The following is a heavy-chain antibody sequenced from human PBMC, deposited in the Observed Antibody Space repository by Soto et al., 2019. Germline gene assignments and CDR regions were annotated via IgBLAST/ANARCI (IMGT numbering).Heavy chain of an antibody. V-gene: IGHV3-23*01. D-gene: IGHD2-15*01. CDR3: AKXXXXXXGYDAFDI. Sequence: EVQLLESGGGSVQPGGSLRLSCAASGFTFSSYAMSWVRQAPGKGLEWVSGVSGSGGSTYCVDSVKGRFTISRDNXXXXLXXXXXXXXXXXXXXXXXAKXXXXXXGYDAFDIWGQGTMVTVSS. CDR2: VSGSGGST. J-gene: IGHJ3*02. CDR1: GFTFSSYA.